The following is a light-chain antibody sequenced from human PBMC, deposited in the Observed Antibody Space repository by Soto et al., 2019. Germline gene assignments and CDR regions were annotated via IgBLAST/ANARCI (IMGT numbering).Light chain of an antibody. CDR3: QQYSTLPHT. CDR1: QSVTNRY. CDR2: GIS. V-gene: IGKV3-20*01. Sequence: ESVLTQSPGTLSLSPGERATLSCRASQSVTNRYFAWYQQKPGQAPRLLIYGISSRATGIPDRFSGSASGTDFTLTISRLEPEDFVVYYCQQYSTLPHTFGQGTKVEVK. J-gene: IGKJ2*01.